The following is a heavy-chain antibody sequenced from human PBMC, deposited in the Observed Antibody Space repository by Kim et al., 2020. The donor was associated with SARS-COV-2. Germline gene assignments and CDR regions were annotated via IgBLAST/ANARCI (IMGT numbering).Heavy chain of an antibody. CDR2: ISSSSSYI. Sequence: GGSLRLSCAASGFTFSSYSMNWVRQAPGKGLEWVSSISSSSSYIYYADSVKGRFTISRDNAKNSLYLQMNSLRAEDTAVYYCARFIAAAGTVSFDYWGQGTLVTVSS. CDR1: GFTFSSYS. D-gene: IGHD6-13*01. V-gene: IGHV3-21*01. CDR3: ARFIAAAGTVSFDY. J-gene: IGHJ4*02.